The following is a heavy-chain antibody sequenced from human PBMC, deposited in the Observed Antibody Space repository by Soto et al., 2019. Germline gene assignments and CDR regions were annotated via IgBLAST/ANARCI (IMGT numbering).Heavy chain of an antibody. J-gene: IGHJ4*02. Sequence: EVQLVESGGGLVQPGGSLRLSCADSGFSFSTYWMTWVRQAPGKGLEWVANIKQDGSEMYYVDSVKGRFTISRDNAKKSLNLQMISLRAEDTAVYYCARVDQILTCYFLTKLLDYWGQGTLVTVSS. V-gene: IGHV3-7*01. CDR3: ARVDQILTCYFLTKLLDY. D-gene: IGHD3-9*01. CDR1: GFSFSTYW. CDR2: IKQDGSEM.